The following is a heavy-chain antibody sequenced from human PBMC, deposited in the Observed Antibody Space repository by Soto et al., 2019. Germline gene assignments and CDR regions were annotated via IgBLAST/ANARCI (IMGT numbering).Heavy chain of an antibody. CDR1: GFTFSNFA. CDR3: AKDLKYSSRTCAFDI. V-gene: IGHV3-23*01. CDR2: ISGGGTT. D-gene: IGHD6-13*01. Sequence: EVQLLESGGDLAQPGGSLRLSCAASGFTFSNFAMTWVRQAPGKGLEWVSSISGGGTTYYADSVKGRSTISRDNSXITVYLQINSLRAEDTALYYCAKDLKYSSRTCAFDIWGQGTMVTVSS. J-gene: IGHJ3*02.